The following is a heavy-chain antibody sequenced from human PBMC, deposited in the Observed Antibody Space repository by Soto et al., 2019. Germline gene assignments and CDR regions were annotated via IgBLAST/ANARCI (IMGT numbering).Heavy chain of an antibody. CDR1: GHSISSSNYY. D-gene: IGHD5-12*01. J-gene: IGHJ4*02. CDR2: IFYSGFT. V-gene: IGHV4-39*01. CDR3: ARNIVSGGTIDY. Sequence: PSETLSLTCTVSGHSISSSNYYWGWIRQPPGKGLEWIGSIFYSGFTYDNPSLKSRVTMSVDRSKNQFSLKLSSVTAADTAVYYCARNIVSGGTIDYWGQGTLVTVS.